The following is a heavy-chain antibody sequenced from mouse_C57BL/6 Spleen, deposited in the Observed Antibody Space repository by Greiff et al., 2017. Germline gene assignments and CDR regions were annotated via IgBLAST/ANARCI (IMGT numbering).Heavy chain of an antibody. CDR3: TTTIYYGYSWFAY. D-gene: IGHD2-2*01. CDR2: IDPENGDT. Sequence: VQLQQSGAELVRPGASVKLSCTASGFNIKDDYMHWVKQRPEQGLEWIGWIDPENGDTESASKFQGKATITADTSSNTAYLQLSSLTSEDTAVYYCTTTIYYGYSWFAYWGQGTLVTVSA. J-gene: IGHJ3*01. CDR1: GFNIKDDY. V-gene: IGHV14-4*01.